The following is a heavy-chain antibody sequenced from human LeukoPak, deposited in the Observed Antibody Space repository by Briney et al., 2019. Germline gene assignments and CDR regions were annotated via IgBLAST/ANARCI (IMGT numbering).Heavy chain of an antibody. CDR3: ARDAIVRGYCSSTSCYAPGDY. V-gene: IGHV1-2*02. D-gene: IGHD2-2*01. CDR1: GYTFTGYY. J-gene: IGHJ4*02. Sequence: ASVKVSCKASGYTFTGYYMHWVRPAPGQGLEWMGWINPNSGGTNYAQKFQGRVTMTRDTSISTAYMELSRLRSDDTAVYYCARDAIVRGYCSSTSCYAPGDYRGQGTLVTVSS. CDR2: INPNSGGT.